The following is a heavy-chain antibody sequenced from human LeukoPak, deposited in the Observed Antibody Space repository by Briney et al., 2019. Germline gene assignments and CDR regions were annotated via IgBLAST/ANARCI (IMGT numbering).Heavy chain of an antibody. V-gene: IGHV4-34*01. Sequence: SETLSLTCAVYGGSFSGDYWSWIRQAPGKGLEWIGEINHRGSNNYNPSLKSRVTISVDTSKNQFSLKLSSVTAADTAVYYCARAVGATIAYYYYYYMDVWGKGTTVTVSS. CDR3: ARAVGATIAYYYYYYMDV. CDR1: GGSFSGDY. J-gene: IGHJ6*03. CDR2: INHRGSN. D-gene: IGHD1-26*01.